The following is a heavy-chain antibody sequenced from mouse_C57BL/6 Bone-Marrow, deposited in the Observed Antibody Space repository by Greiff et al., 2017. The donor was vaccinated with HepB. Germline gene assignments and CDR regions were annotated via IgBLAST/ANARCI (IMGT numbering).Heavy chain of an antibody. CDR2: ISSGSSTI. D-gene: IGHD2-4*01. V-gene: IGHV5-17*01. CDR1: GFTFSDYG. Sequence: EVKLEESGGGLVKPGGSLKLSCAASGFTFSDYGMHWVRQAPEKGLEWVAYISSGSSTIYYADTVKGRFTISRDNAKNTLFLQMTSLRSEDTAMYYCANIYYDYPYAMDYWGQGTSVTVSS. J-gene: IGHJ4*01. CDR3: ANIYYDYPYAMDY.